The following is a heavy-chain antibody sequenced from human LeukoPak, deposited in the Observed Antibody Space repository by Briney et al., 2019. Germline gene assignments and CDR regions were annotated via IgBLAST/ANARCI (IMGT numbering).Heavy chain of an antibody. CDR2: ISDSGGST. CDR3: AKGSTKRQQFDY. V-gene: IGHV3-23*01. CDR1: GFTFDDYA. D-gene: IGHD6-13*01. J-gene: IGHJ4*02. Sequence: GRSLRLSCAASGFTFDDYAMHWVRQAPGKGLEWVSVISDSGGSTYYADSVKGRFTISRDNSKNTLYLQMNSLRAEDTAVYYCAKGSTKRQQFDYWGQGTLVTVSS.